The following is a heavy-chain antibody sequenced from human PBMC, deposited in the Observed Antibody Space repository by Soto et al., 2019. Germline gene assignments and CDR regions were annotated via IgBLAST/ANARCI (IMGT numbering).Heavy chain of an antibody. CDR2: ISAYNGNT. Sequence: QVQLVQSGAEVKKPGASVKVSCKASGYTFTSYGISWVRQAPGQGLEWMGWISAYNGNTNYAQKLQGRVSMTTDTPTRTAYRELRSLSFDDTAVYSCARCTILTGYDAFDIWGKGTMVTVSS. V-gene: IGHV1-18*01. CDR3: ARCTILTGYDAFDI. J-gene: IGHJ3*02. D-gene: IGHD3-9*01. CDR1: GYTFTSYG.